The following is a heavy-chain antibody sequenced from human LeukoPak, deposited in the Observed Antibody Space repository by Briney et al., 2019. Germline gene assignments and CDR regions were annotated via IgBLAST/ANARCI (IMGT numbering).Heavy chain of an antibody. J-gene: IGHJ4*02. CDR1: RYTFTSYD. D-gene: IGHD3-22*01. CDR2: MNPNSGHT. Sequence: ASVKVSCKASRYTFTSYDINWVRQAPGQGLEWMGWMNPNSGHTGYAQKFQRRLTMNRDTSTGRAYMQLGSLRSEDTGVYYCARGFETPDYYDSSGYSYLGYWGQGTLVTVSS. CDR3: ARGFETPDYYDSSGYSYLGY. V-gene: IGHV1-8*01.